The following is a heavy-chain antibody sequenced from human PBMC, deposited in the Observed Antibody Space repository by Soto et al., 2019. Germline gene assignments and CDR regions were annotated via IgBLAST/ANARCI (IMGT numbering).Heavy chain of an antibody. J-gene: IGHJ4*02. CDR2: IYYSGST. CDR3: ARGPPLFGSSEGYFGS. Sequence: LETLSLPWTVAGGTISSSSYYWGWIRQPPGKGLEWIGSIYYSGSTYYNPSLKSRVTISVDTSKNQFSLKLSSVTAADTAVYYFARGPPLFGSSEGYFGSWGQGTLVTVSS. V-gene: IGHV4-39*01. D-gene: IGHD6-6*01. CDR1: GGTISSSSYY.